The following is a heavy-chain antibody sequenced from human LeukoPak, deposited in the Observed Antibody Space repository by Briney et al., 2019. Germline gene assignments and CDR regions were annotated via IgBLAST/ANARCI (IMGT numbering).Heavy chain of an antibody. Sequence: PSETLSLTCTVSGGSISSSSYYWGWIRQPPGKGLEWIGSIYYSGSTYYNPSLKSRVTISVDTSKNQFSLKLSSVTAADTAVYYCARAPDYGGYYFDYWGQGALVTVSS. CDR3: ARAPDYGGYYFDY. J-gene: IGHJ4*02. CDR2: IYYSGST. V-gene: IGHV4-39*07. CDR1: GGSISSSSYY. D-gene: IGHD4-23*01.